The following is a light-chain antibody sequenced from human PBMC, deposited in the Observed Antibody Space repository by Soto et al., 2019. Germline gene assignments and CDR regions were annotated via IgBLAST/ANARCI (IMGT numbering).Light chain of an antibody. V-gene: IGLV2-8*01. CDR3: KSYAGSNTYV. Sequence: QSALTQPPSASGSPGQSVTISCTGTMNDIGVYDFVSWYQHHPGKAPRLIIYEVVQRPSGVPDRFSGSKSGNTASLTVSGLQDADEADYFCKSYAGSNTYVFGSGTKVTVL. CDR1: MNDIGVYDF. J-gene: IGLJ1*01. CDR2: EVV.